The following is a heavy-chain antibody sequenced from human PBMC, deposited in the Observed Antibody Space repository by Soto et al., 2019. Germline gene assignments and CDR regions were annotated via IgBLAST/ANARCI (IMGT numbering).Heavy chain of an antibody. D-gene: IGHD6-19*01. CDR3: ARLPHPGIAVAGTVY. CDR1: GFTFITYW. V-gene: IGHV3-7*02. Sequence: EVLLVESGGGLVQPGGSLRLSCAASGFTFITYWMSWVRQAPGKGLEWVANIKQDGGEQSYVDSVKGRFTISRDNAKNSLFRQMISLGAEDTAGYFCARLPHPGIAVAGTVYWGQGTLVTVSS. J-gene: IGHJ4*02. CDR2: IKQDGGEQ.